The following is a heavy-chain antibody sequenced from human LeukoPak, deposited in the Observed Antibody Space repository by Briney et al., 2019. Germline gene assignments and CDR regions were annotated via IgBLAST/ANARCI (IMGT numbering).Heavy chain of an antibody. CDR2: ISWDSRSA. V-gene: IGHV3-43D*03. CDR1: GFTFDDYA. J-gene: IGHJ4*02. CDR3: ARDSQDCSASTCYFDY. D-gene: IGHD2-15*01. Sequence: PGGSLRLSCAASGFTFDDYAMHWVRQSPGKGLQWVSFISWDSRSAYYADSVKGRFTISRDNNKKSVFLQVNSLSAEDTAFYYCARDSQDCSASTCYFDYWGQRTLVTVSA.